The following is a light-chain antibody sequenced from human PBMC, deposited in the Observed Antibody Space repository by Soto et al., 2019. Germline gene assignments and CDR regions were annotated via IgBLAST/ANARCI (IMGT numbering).Light chain of an antibody. CDR2: DAS. J-gene: IGKJ4*01. CDR3: QQRSNWTST. Sequence: EIVLTQSPVTLSLSPGERANLSCRASQSVSTYLAWYQQKPGRAPRLLIYDASSRATGIPARFSGSGSGIDFTLTISSLEREDFAVYYCQQRSNWTSTFGGGTKVEIK. V-gene: IGKV3-11*01. CDR1: QSVSTY.